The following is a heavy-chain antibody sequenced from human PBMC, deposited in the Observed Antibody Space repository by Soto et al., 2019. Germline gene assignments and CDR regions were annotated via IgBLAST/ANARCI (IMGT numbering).Heavy chain of an antibody. J-gene: IGHJ4*02. CDR1: GGSFIGYY. CDR3: ARGDPEGYSYGYGTYYFDY. D-gene: IGHD5-18*01. CDR2: INHSGST. Sequence: PSETLSPTCTVYGGSFIGYYWSWIRQPPGKGLEWIGEINHSGSTNYNPSLKSRVTISVDTSKNQFSLKLSSVTAADTAVYYCARGDPEGYSYGYGTYYFDYWGQGTLVTVSS. V-gene: IGHV4-34*01.